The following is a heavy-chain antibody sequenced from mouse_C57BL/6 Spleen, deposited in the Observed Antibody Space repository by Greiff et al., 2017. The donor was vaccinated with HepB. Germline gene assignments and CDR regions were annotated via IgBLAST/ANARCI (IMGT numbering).Heavy chain of an antibody. Sequence: VQVVESGAELARPGASVKMSCKASGYTFTSYTMHWVKQRPGQGLEWIGYINPSSGYTKYNQKFKDKATLTADKSSSTAYMQLSSLTSEDSAVYYCARVYYSNPFDYWGQGTTLTVSS. J-gene: IGHJ2*01. D-gene: IGHD2-5*01. V-gene: IGHV1-4*01. CDR1: GYTFTSYT. CDR3: ARVYYSNPFDY. CDR2: INPSSGYT.